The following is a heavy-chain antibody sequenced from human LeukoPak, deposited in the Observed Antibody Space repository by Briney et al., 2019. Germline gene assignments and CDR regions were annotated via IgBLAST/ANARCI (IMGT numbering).Heavy chain of an antibody. J-gene: IGHJ4*02. Sequence: GGSLRLSCAASGFTFSHYSMNWVRQAPGKGLEWISYIGISCGNTKYADSVKGRFTISGDKAKNSVYLQMNSLRVEDTAVYYCARDTKYAFDNWGQGTLVTVSS. CDR1: GFTFSHYS. D-gene: IGHD2-2*01. V-gene: IGHV3-48*01. CDR2: IGISCGNT. CDR3: ARDTKYAFDN.